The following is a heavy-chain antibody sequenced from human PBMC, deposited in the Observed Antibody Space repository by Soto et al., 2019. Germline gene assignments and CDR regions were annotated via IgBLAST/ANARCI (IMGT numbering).Heavy chain of an antibody. Sequence: QVQLVQSGAEVKKPGASVKVSCKASGYTFTGYYMHWVLQAPGQGLEWMGWINPNSGGTNYAQKFQGRVTMTRDTSISTAYMELSRLRSDDTAVYYCARGGFTSDYGSGRERHWGQGTLVTVSS. D-gene: IGHD3-10*01. CDR3: ARGGFTSDYGSGRERH. CDR2: INPNSGGT. CDR1: GYTFTGYY. V-gene: IGHV1-2*02. J-gene: IGHJ1*01.